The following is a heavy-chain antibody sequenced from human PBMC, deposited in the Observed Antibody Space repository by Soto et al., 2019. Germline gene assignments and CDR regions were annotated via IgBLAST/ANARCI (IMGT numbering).Heavy chain of an antibody. D-gene: IGHD6-13*01. CDR3: ARGGPGSRSSWYSAFDI. Sequence: ASVKVSCKASGYTFTSYGISWVRQAPGQGLEWMGWISAYNGNTNYAQKLQGRVTMTTDTSTSTAYMELRSLRSDDTAVYYCARGGPGSRSSWYSAFDIWGEGTMVTVSS. J-gene: IGHJ3*02. CDR2: ISAYNGNT. V-gene: IGHV1-18*01. CDR1: GYTFTSYG.